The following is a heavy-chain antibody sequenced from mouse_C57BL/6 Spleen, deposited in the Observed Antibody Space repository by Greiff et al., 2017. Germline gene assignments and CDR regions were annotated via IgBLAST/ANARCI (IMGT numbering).Heavy chain of an antibody. J-gene: IGHJ2*01. CDR2: INYDGSST. Sequence: EVQLVESEGGLVQPGSSMKLSCTASGFTFSDYYMAWVRQVPEKGLEWVANINYDGSSTYYLDSLKSRFIISRDNAKNILYLQMSSLKSEDTATYYCARGYYSNLFDYWGQGTTLTVSS. CDR1: GFTFSDYY. V-gene: IGHV5-16*01. D-gene: IGHD2-5*01. CDR3: ARGYYSNLFDY.